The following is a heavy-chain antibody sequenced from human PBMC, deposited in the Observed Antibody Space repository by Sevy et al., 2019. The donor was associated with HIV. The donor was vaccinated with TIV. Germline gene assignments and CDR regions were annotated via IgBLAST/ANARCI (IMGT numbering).Heavy chain of an antibody. CDR2: ISNDGSNE. J-gene: IGHJ1*01. D-gene: IGHD2-21*02. V-gene: IGHV3-30*04. Sequence: GGSLRLSCAASGFTFSNHALHWVRQGPGKGLEWVALISNDGSNEYYADSVEGRFTISRDSSNKTLYLQMNSLRVDDTAVYFCAWVENKCGGDCRYFQAWGQGTLVTVSS. CDR3: AWVENKCGGDCRYFQA. CDR1: GFTFSNHA.